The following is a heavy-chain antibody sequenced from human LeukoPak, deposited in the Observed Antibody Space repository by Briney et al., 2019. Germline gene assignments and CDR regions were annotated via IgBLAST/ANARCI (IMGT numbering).Heavy chain of an antibody. J-gene: IGHJ4*02. CDR3: ARVRRGYSYGEFDY. CDR1: GFTFSSHE. D-gene: IGHD5-18*01. Sequence: GALRLSCAASGFTFSSHEMNWVRQAPGKGLEWVSYISGSGSTIYYADSVKGRFTISRDNAKNSLSLQMNSLRAEDTAVYYCARVRRGYSYGEFDYWGQGTLVTVSS. CDR2: ISGSGSTI. V-gene: IGHV3-48*03.